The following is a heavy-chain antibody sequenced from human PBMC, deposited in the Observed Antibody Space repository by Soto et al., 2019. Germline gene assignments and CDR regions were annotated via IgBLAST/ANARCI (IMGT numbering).Heavy chain of an antibody. J-gene: IGHJ6*02. CDR3: AREGVSSSWYNYYGMDV. Sequence: PSETLSLTCAVSGASVASDEWWNWVRQPPGKGLEWIGYIYYSGSTNYNPSLKSRVTVSVDTSKNQFSLKLSSVTAADTAVYYCAREGVSSSWYNYYGMDVWGQGTTVTVSS. CDR1: GASVASDEW. D-gene: IGHD6-13*01. V-gene: IGHV4-61*08. CDR2: IYYSGST.